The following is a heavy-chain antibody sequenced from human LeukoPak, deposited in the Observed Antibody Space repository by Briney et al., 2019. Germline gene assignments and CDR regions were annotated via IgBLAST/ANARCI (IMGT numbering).Heavy chain of an antibody. CDR3: ARTSVLLSADY. Sequence: SETLSLTCTVSGGFITSSFYWSWIRQSPGKGLEWIGYIYNSGGTKYNPSLKSRLTISVDTSKNQFSLNLSSVTAADTAVYYCARTSVLLSADYWGQGTLVTVSS. V-gene: IGHV4-59*01. CDR1: GGFITSSFY. CDR2: IYNSGGT. D-gene: IGHD3-16*01. J-gene: IGHJ4*02.